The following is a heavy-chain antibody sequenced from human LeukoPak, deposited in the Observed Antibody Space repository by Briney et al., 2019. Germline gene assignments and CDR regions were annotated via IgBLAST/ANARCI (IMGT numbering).Heavy chain of an antibody. J-gene: IGHJ4*02. D-gene: IGHD3-3*02. Sequence: SETLSLICTVSGGSISSSSYYWGWIRQPPGKGLEWIGSIYYSGSTYYNPSLESRVTISVDTSKNQFSLKLSSVAAADTAVYYCARGRAFFDWGQGTLVTVSS. CDR2: IYYSGST. CDR3: ARGRAFFD. V-gene: IGHV4-39*01. CDR1: GGSISSSSYY.